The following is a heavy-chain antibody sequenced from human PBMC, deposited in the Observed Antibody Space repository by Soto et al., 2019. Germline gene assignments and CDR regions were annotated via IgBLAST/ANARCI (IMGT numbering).Heavy chain of an antibody. CDR3: ARVRFLVYYYYGMDV. CDR1: GYTFTSYG. CDR2: INPNSGGT. V-gene: IGHV1-2*02. D-gene: IGHD3-3*01. Sequence: AAVKVSCKASGYTFTSYGISWVRQAPGQGLEWVGWINPNSGGTNYAQKFQGRVTMTRDTSISTAYMELSRLRSDDTAVYYCARVRFLVYYYYGMDVWGQGTTVTVSS. J-gene: IGHJ6*02.